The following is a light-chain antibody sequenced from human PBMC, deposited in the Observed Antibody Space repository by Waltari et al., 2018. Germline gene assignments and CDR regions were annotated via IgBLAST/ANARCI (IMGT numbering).Light chain of an antibody. Sequence: QSALTQPASVSGSPGQSITISCSGTGSDIGGFNYVSWYQQRPGKAPKLLIYGVSQRPSGVSDRFSGSKSGNRASLTISGLQAEDDSDYSCCSYTTTTTWVFGGGTKLTVL. CDR1: GSDIGGFNY. CDR2: GVS. CDR3: CSYTTTTTWV. V-gene: IGLV2-14*03. J-gene: IGLJ3*02.